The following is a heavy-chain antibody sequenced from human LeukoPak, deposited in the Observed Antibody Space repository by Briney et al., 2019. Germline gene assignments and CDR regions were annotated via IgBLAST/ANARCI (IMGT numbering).Heavy chain of an antibody. Sequence: GESLKISCKGSGYSFTSYWIGWVRQMPGKGLEWMGRIDPSASYTNYSPSFQGHVTISADKSISTAYLQWSSLKASDTAMYYCARQPEGTWFDPWGQGTLVTVSS. CDR3: ARQPEGTWFDP. D-gene: IGHD1-1*01. V-gene: IGHV5-10-1*01. CDR2: IDPSASYT. J-gene: IGHJ5*02. CDR1: GYSFTSYW.